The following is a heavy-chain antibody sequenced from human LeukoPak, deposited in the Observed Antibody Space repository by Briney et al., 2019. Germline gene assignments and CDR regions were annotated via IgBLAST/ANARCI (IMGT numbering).Heavy chain of an antibody. J-gene: IGHJ4*02. Sequence: SETLSLTCDVSGKSVTTGYYWAWIRQPPGKALEWIGIIYHRESGHYQPSLKSRVSMAVDTSKNQFSLRLSAVTAADTAVYYCARLDCYGDGCYNHWGRGTLVTVSP. CDR1: GKSVTTGYY. D-gene: IGHD2-8*02. CDR3: ARLDCYGDGCYNH. CDR2: IYHRESG. V-gene: IGHV4-38-2*01.